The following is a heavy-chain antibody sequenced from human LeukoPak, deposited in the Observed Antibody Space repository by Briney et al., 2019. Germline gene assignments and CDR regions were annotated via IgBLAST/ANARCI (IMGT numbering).Heavy chain of an antibody. CDR3: ARGLGSGSYYHY. Sequence: SETLSLTCAVYGGSFRGYYWSWIRQPPGKGLEWIGEINHSGSTNYNPSLKSRVTISVDTSKNQFSLKLSSVAAAYTAVYYCARGLGSGSYYHYWGQGTLVTVSS. V-gene: IGHV4-34*01. CDR2: INHSGST. D-gene: IGHD3-10*01. CDR1: GGSFRGYY. J-gene: IGHJ4*02.